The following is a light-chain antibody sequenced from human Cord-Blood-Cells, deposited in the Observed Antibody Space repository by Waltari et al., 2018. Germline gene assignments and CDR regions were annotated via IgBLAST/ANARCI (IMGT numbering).Light chain of an antibody. Sequence: QSALTLPPSASGSPGQSVTISCTGTSSDAGGYNYASWYQQHPGKAPKLMIYEVSKRPSGVPDRFSGSKSGNTASLTVSGLQAEDEADYYCSSYAGSNNFVFGTGTKVTVL. CDR1: SSDAGGYNY. J-gene: IGLJ1*01. V-gene: IGLV2-8*01. CDR2: EVS. CDR3: SSYAGSNNFV.